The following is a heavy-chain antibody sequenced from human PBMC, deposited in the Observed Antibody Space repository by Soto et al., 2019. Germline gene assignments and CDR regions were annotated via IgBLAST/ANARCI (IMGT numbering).Heavy chain of an antibody. Sequence: SETLSLTCTVSGGSISSSSYYWGWIRQPPGKGLEWIGSIYYSGSTYYNPSLKSRVTISVDTSKNQFSLKLSSVTAADTAVYYCARQAYYYDSSGYYYIRWFDPWGQGTLVTVYS. D-gene: IGHD3-22*01. V-gene: IGHV4-39*01. J-gene: IGHJ5*02. CDR3: ARQAYYYDSSGYYYIRWFDP. CDR2: IYYSGST. CDR1: GGSISSSSYY.